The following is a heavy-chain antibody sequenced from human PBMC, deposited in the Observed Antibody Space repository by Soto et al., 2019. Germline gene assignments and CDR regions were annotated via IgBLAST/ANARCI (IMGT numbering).Heavy chain of an antibody. J-gene: IGHJ6*02. V-gene: IGHV4-38-2*01. CDR1: GYSITSGHY. CDR2: IHHSRST. Sequence: SETLSLTCDVSGYSITSGHYWGWIRQPPGKGLEWIGIIHHSRSTYYNPSLKSRVTISIDTSRNRFSLKLISVTAADTAVYYCARRIEMTTMKTGMDVWGQGTTVTVSS. CDR3: ARRIEMTTMKTGMDV.